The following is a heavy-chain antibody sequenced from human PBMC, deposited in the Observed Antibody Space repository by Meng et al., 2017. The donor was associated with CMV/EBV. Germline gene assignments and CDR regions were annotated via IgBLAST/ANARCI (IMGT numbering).Heavy chain of an antibody. Sequence: ASVKVSCKASGYTFTSYGISWVRQAPGQGLEWMGWISAYNGNTNYAQKLQGRVTMTTDTSTSTAYMELRSLRSDGTAVYYCARDNTIFGVVTIYYYGMDVWGQGTTVTVSS. V-gene: IGHV1-18*01. D-gene: IGHD3-3*01. CDR3: ARDNTIFGVVTIYYYGMDV. CDR1: GYTFTSYG. J-gene: IGHJ6*02. CDR2: ISAYNGNT.